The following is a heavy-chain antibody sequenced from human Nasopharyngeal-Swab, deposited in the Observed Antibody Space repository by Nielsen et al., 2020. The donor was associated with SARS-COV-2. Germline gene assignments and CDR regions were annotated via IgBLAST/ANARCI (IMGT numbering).Heavy chain of an antibody. CDR2: ISAYNGNT. D-gene: IGHD5-18*01. CDR3: ARDNDSYGYDY. J-gene: IGHJ4*02. V-gene: IGHV1-18*01. Sequence: ASAKVSCKASGYTFTSYGISWVRQPPGQGLEWMGWISAYNGNTNYAQKLQGRVTMTTDTSSSTAYMELRSLRSDDTAVYYCARDNDSYGYDYWGQGTLVTVSS. CDR1: GYTFTSYG.